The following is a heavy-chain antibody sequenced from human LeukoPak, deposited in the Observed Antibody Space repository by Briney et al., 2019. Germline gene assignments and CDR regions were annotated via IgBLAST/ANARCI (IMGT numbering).Heavy chain of an antibody. Sequence: GGSLRLSCAGSGFTFSSYWMYWVRQAPGKGLVWVSRINSDGSSTSYADSVKGRFTISRDNAKNTLYLQMNSLRAEDTAVYYCARLRMGYYLDYWGQGTLVTVSS. CDR1: GFTFSSYW. D-gene: IGHD2-2*01. V-gene: IGHV3-74*01. CDR2: INSDGSST. CDR3: ARLRMGYYLDY. J-gene: IGHJ4*02.